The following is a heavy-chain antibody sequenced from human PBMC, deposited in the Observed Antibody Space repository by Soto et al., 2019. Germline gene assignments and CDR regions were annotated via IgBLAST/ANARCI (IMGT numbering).Heavy chain of an antibody. CDR2: IHYSGST. CDR3: AKQSRPPGILTGNYLRFDI. CDR1: GVSFSSYY. Sequence: PSETLSLTCTVSGVSFSSYYWSWIRQPPGKGLEWIGYIHYSGSTSYNPSLKSRVAISVDTSKNQFSLKLSSVTAADTAVYYCAKQSRPPGILTGNYLRFDIWGQGTMVT. J-gene: IGHJ3*02. V-gene: IGHV4-59*08. D-gene: IGHD3-9*01.